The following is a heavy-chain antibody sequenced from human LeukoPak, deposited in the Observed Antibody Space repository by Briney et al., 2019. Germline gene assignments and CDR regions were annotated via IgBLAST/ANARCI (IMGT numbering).Heavy chain of an antibody. V-gene: IGHV3-23*01. Sequence: GGSLRLSCAASGFTFSSYAMSWVRQAPGKGLEWVSAISGSGGGTYYADSVKGRFTISRDNSKNTRYLQMNSLRAEDTAVYYCAKPIYYGSGSYYFDYWGQGTLVTVSS. J-gene: IGHJ4*02. CDR1: GFTFSSYA. D-gene: IGHD3-10*01. CDR2: ISGSGGGT. CDR3: AKPIYYGSGSYYFDY.